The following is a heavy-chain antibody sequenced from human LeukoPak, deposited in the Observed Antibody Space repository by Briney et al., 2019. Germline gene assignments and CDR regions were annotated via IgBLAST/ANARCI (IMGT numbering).Heavy chain of an antibody. Sequence: SETLSLTCAVSGGFISSGGYSWSWIRQPPGKGLVWIGYIYHSGSTYYNPSLKSRVTISVDRSKNQFSLKLSSVTAADTAVYYCARAYGDYETYLYIDYWGQGTLVTVSS. J-gene: IGHJ4*02. V-gene: IGHV4-30-2*01. CDR1: GGFISSGGYS. CDR3: ARAYGDYETYLYIDY. CDR2: IYHSGST. D-gene: IGHD4-17*01.